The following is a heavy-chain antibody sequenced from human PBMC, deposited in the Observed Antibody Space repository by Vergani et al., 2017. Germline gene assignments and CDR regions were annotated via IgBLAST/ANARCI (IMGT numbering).Heavy chain of an antibody. Sequence: EVQLVESGGGLVKRGGSLRLSCAASGFTFSSYSMNWVRQAPGKGLEWVSSISSSSSYIHYSDSLKGRFTISRDNAKSSLYLQMNSLRAEDTALYYCAKAYDFWSGSSFDYWGQGTLVTVSS. D-gene: IGHD3-3*01. CDR1: GFTFSSYS. J-gene: IGHJ4*02. CDR2: ISSSSSYI. V-gene: IGHV3-21*04. CDR3: AKAYDFWSGSSFDY.